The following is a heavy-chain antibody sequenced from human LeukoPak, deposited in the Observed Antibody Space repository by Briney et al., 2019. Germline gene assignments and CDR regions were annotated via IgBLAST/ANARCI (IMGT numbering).Heavy chain of an antibody. J-gene: IGHJ4*02. V-gene: IGHV1-46*01. CDR1: GYTFTSYY. D-gene: IGHD6-19*01. CDR3: ARVRSGWYVFDY. CDR2: INPSGGST. Sequence: ASVKVSCKASGYTFTSYYMHWVRQAPGQGLEWMGIINPSGGSTSYAQKFQGRVTITADKSTSTAYMELSSLRSEDTAVYYCARVRSGWYVFDYWGQGTLVTVSS.